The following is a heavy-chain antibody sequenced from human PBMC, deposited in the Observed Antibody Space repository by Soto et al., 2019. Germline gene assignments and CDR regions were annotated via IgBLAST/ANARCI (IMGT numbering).Heavy chain of an antibody. D-gene: IGHD3-16*01. CDR3: AHIPNYYQYDWFDP. CDR2: IYWDDDK. V-gene: IGHV2-5*02. CDR1: GFSLTTRRVG. J-gene: IGHJ5*02. Sequence: QITLKESGPTLVKPTQTLTLTCTFSGFSLTTRRVGVGWIRQPPGKALECLALIYWDDDKRYSPSLQSRLSITKDTSKSQVVLTMTNVDPVDTATYYCAHIPNYYQYDWFDPWGQGTLFSVSS.